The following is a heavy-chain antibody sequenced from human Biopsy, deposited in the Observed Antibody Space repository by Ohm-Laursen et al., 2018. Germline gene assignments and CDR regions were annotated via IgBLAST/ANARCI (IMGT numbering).Heavy chain of an antibody. CDR3: ARDLLEWSLPS. V-gene: IGHV1-2*02. CDR2: IYPNSGDT. Sequence: SVKVSCKVSGYAVTEFSMHWVRQAPGQGLEWMGSIYPNSGDTDFAQKFQGRVSMTRDTSVSTAYLELSSLRSDDTAIYYCARDLLEWSLPSWGQGTLVTVSS. J-gene: IGHJ4*02. D-gene: IGHD3-3*01. CDR1: GYAVTEFS.